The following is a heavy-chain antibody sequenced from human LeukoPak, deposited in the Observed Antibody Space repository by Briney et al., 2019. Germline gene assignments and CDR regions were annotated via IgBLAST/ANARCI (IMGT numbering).Heavy chain of an antibody. J-gene: IGHJ4*02. V-gene: IGHV3-21*05. CDR3: AREYSSAWAYDH. CDR2: ISSTSGDV. CDR1: GFTFSRFG. Sequence: GGSLRLSCIASGFTFSRFGMNWVRQAPGKGLEWISHISSTSGDVYYADSVKGRFTISRDNAKNTLYLEMKSLRDEDTAVYYCAREYSSAWAYDHWGQGALVTVSS. D-gene: IGHD6-19*01.